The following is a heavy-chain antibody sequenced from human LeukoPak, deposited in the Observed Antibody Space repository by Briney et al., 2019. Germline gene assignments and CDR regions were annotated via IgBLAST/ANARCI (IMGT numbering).Heavy chain of an antibody. CDR1: GGSISSSSYY. CDR2: IYYSGST. V-gene: IGHV4-39*07. J-gene: IGHJ5*02. CDR3: ARAEAARGGRGWFDP. D-gene: IGHD6-6*01. Sequence: SGTLSLTCTVSGGSISSSSYYWGWIRQPPGKGLEWIGSIYYSGSTYYNPSLKSRVTISVDTSKNQFSLKLSSVTAADTAVYYCARAEAARGGRGWFDPWGQGTLVTVSS.